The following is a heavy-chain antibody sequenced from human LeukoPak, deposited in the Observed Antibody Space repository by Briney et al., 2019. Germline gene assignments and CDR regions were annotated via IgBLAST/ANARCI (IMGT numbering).Heavy chain of an antibody. Sequence: GGSLRLSCAASGFTFSSYAMSWVRQAPGKGLEWVSAMSGSGGSTYYADSVKGRFTISRDNSKNTLYLHVNSLRAEDTAVYYCAKDLRYCRGDCFFNWGQGTLVTVSS. V-gene: IGHV3-23*01. CDR1: GFTFSSYA. J-gene: IGHJ4*02. CDR2: MSGSGGST. CDR3: AKDLRYCRGDCFFN. D-gene: IGHD2-21*02.